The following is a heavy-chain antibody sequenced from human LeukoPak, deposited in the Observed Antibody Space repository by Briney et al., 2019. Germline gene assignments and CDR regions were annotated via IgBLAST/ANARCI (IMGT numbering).Heavy chain of an antibody. CDR1: GFSISTYW. Sequence: GGSLRLSCAASGFSISTYWIHWVRQAPGKGLVSVSRINPDGSTTYYADSVKGRITISRDNAKNTLYLQMNSLRAEDTAVYYCVRGVADSYGQFDNWGQGTLVTVSS. D-gene: IGHD3-10*01. CDR2: INPDGSTT. CDR3: VRGVADSYGQFDN. V-gene: IGHV3-74*01. J-gene: IGHJ4*02.